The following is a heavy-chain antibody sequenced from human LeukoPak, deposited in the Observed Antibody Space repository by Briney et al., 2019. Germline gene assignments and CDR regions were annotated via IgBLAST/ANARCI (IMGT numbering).Heavy chain of an antibody. CDR3: ARPRGGYSYGTSIDNWFDP. J-gene: IGHJ5*02. Sequence: GESLKISCKGSGYSFTSYWIGWVRQMPGKGLEWMGIIYPGDSDTRYSPSFQGQVTISADKSISTAYLQWSSLKASDTDMYYCARPRGGYSYGTSIDNWFDPWGQGTLVTVSS. CDR1: GYSFTSYW. V-gene: IGHV5-51*01. CDR2: IYPGDSDT. D-gene: IGHD5-18*01.